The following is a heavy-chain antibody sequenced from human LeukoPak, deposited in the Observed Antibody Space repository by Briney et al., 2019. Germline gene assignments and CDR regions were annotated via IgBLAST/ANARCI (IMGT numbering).Heavy chain of an antibody. CDR1: GFTFSGYG. Sequence: GGSLRLSCAASGFTFSGYGMHWVRQAPGKGLEWVAFIRYDGSNTYYADSVKGRFTISRDTSKNTLYLQMNSLRAEDTAVYYRAKDRRYSSGWYGLIDYWGQGTLVTVSS. CDR3: AKDRRYSSGWYGLIDY. D-gene: IGHD6-19*01. J-gene: IGHJ4*02. V-gene: IGHV3-30*02. CDR2: IRYDGSNT.